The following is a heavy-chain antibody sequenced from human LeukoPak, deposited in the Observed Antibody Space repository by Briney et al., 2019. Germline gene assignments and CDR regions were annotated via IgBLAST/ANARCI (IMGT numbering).Heavy chain of an antibody. Sequence: ASVKVSCKASGYTFTSYDINWVRQATGQGLEWMGWMNPNSGNTGYAQKFQGRVTMTRNTSISTAYMELSSLRSEDTAVHYCARGWRFRESLDAFDIWGQRTMVTVSS. V-gene: IGHV1-8*01. CDR2: MNPNSGNT. CDR3: ARGWRFRESLDAFDI. CDR1: GYTFTSYD. D-gene: IGHD3-10*01. J-gene: IGHJ3*02.